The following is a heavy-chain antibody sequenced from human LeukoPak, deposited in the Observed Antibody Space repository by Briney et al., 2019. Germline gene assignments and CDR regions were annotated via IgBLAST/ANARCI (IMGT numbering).Heavy chain of an antibody. CDR3: ARDDILGAAPDY. CDR2: ISAYNGNT. Sequence: ASVKVSCKASGYTFTSYGVTWVRQAPGQGLEWMGWISAYNGNTNYAQKLQGRVTMTTDTSTSTAYMGLGSLRSDDTAVYYCARDDILGAAPDYWGQGTRVTVPS. D-gene: IGHD1-26*01. J-gene: IGHJ4*02. V-gene: IGHV1-18*01. CDR1: GYTFTSYG.